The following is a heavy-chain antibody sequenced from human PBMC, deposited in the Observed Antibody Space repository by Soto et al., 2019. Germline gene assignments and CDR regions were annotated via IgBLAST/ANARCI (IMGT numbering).Heavy chain of an antibody. Sequence: QVQLVQSGAEVKKPGASVKVSCKASGYTFTNSDINWVRQAPGQGLEWMGWMNPDSGHAAYAQKLQGRVTLTRWTSTATVDMEMRSLGSDDTAVYYCARRPHCSGGICYYGLDNWGQGTLVTVSS. V-gene: IGHV1-8*01. D-gene: IGHD2-15*01. CDR3: ARRPHCSGGICYYGLDN. J-gene: IGHJ4*02. CDR2: MNPDSGHA. CDR1: GYTFTNSD.